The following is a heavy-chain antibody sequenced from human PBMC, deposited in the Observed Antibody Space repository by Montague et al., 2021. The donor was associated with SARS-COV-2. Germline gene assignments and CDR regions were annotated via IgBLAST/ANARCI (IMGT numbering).Heavy chain of an antibody. CDR3: AGLNGVVYLYWYFDL. CDR2: ISSSSSYI. D-gene: IGHD2-8*01. J-gene: IGHJ2*01. V-gene: IGHV3-21*01. CDR1: GFPFSSYS. Sequence: SLRLSCAASGFPFSSYSMNWVRQAPGKGLEWVPSISSSSSYIYYADSVKGRFTISRDNAKNSLYLQMNSLRAEDTAVYYCAGLNGVVYLYWYFDLWGRGTLVTVSS.